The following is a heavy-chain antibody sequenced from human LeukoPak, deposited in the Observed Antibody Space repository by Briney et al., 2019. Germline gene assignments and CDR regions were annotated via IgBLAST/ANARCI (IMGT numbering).Heavy chain of an antibody. CDR1: GFTFSSYG. CDR3: ARGGNEYYDFWSGSIPYYSDY. CDR2: IWYDGSNK. J-gene: IGHJ4*02. Sequence: PGGSLRLSCAASGFTFSSYGMHWVSQAPGKGLEWVAVIWYDGSNKYYADSVKGRFTISRDNSKNTLYLQMNSLRAEDTAVYYCARGGNEYYDFWSGSIPYYSDYWGQGTLVTVSS. V-gene: IGHV3-33*01. D-gene: IGHD3-3*01.